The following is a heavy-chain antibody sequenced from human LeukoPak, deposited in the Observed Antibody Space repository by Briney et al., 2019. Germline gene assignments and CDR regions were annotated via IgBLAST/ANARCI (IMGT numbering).Heavy chain of an antibody. V-gene: IGHV3-23*01. CDR1: GFTFSSYA. CDR2: ISGSGGST. D-gene: IGHD6-13*01. J-gene: IGHJ4*02. CDR3: AKPLSGDRSSLHYFDY. Sequence: GGSLRLSCAASGFTFSSYAMSWVRQAPGKGLEWVSAISGSGGSTYYADSVKGRFTISRDNSKNTLYLQMNSLRAEDTAVCYCAKPLSGDRSSLHYFDYWGQGTLVTVSS.